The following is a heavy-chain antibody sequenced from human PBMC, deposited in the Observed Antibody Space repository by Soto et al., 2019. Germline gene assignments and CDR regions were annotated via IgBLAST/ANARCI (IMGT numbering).Heavy chain of an antibody. V-gene: IGHV4-31*03. CDR2: IYYSGST. Sequence: SETLSLTCTVSGGSISSGGYYWSWIRQHPGKGLEWIGYIYYSGSTYYNPSLKSRVTISVDTSKNQFALKLSSVTAADTAVYYCARVPHPRLFRYYMDVWGKGTTVTVS. CDR1: GGSISSGGYY. D-gene: IGHD2-15*01. CDR3: ARVPHPRLFRYYMDV. J-gene: IGHJ6*03.